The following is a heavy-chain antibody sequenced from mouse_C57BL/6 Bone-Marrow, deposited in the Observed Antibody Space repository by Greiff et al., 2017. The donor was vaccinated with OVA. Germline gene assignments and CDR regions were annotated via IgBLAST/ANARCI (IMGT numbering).Heavy chain of an antibody. CDR1: GYTFTDYE. D-gene: IGHD1-1*01. V-gene: IGHV1-15*01. J-gene: IGHJ4*01. CDR3: TSHRRGNYDYYARDY. CDR2: IDPETGGT. Sequence: QVQLQQSGAELVRPGASVTLSCKASGYTFTDYEMHWVKQTPVHGLEWIGAIDPETGGTAYNQKFKGKAILTADKSSSTAYMELRSLTSEDSAVYDCTSHRRGNYDYYARDYWGQGTSVTVSS.